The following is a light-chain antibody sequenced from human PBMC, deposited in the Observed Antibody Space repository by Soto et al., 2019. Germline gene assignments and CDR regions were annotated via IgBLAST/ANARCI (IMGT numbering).Light chain of an antibody. J-gene: IGKJ2*01. CDR2: DAS. Sequence: EIVLPQSPATLSLSPGERATLSCRASQSVSSYLAWYQQKPGQAPRLLIYDASNRATGTPARFSASGSGTDFPLPVSSLEPEDFAVYYCQQRINWPPTFGQGTKLEIK. CDR3: QQRINWPPT. V-gene: IGKV3-11*01. CDR1: QSVSSY.